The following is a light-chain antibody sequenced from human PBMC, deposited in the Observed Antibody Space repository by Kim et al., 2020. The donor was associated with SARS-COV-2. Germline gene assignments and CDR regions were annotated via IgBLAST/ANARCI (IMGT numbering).Light chain of an antibody. CDR1: KLGAKY. J-gene: IGLJ2*01. CDR2: QDS. CDR3: QAWDSSTAVV. Sequence: VSPGQTASITCSGDKLGAKYACWYQQKPGQSPVLVIYQDSKRPSGIPERFSGSNSGNTATLTISGTQAMDEADYYCQAWDSSTAVVFGGGTKLTVL. V-gene: IGLV3-1*01.